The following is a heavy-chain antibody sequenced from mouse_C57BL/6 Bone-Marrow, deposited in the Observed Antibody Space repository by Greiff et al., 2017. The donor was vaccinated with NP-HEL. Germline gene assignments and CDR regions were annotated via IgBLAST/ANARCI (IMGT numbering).Heavy chain of an antibody. V-gene: IGHV1-62-2*01. D-gene: IGHD1-1*01. CDR1: GYTFTEYT. CDR2: FYPGSGSI. J-gene: IGHJ3*01. CDR3: ARHEDGHYYGSRSFAY. Sequence: VQLQQSGAELVKPGASVKLSCKASGYTFTEYTIHWVKQRSGQGLEWIGWFYPGSGSIKYNEKFKDKATLTADNSSSTVYMELSRLTSEDSAVYFCARHEDGHYYGSRSFAYWGQGTLVTVSA.